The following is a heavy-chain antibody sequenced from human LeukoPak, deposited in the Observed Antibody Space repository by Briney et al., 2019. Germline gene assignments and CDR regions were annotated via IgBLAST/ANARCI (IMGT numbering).Heavy chain of an antibody. J-gene: IGHJ5*02. V-gene: IGHV4-59*08. Sequence: SETLSLTCTVSGASMNTYYWTWIRQFPGKGLEWIGYISSTGSTNYNPSLKSRVTISLDTSKNQFSLELSSVTATDTAMYYCARHSTTYGSGAWGQGTLVTVSS. CDR3: ARHSTTYGSGA. CDR2: ISSTGST. CDR1: GASMNTYY. D-gene: IGHD6-25*01.